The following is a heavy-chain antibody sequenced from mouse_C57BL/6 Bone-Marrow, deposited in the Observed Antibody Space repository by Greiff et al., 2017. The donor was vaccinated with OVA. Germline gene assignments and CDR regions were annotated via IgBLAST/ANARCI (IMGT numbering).Heavy chain of an antibody. CDR2: INPNNGGT. D-gene: IGHD1-1*01. Sequence: EVKLQESGPELVKPGASVKMSCKASGYTFTDYNMHWVKQSHGKSLEWIGYINPNNGGTSYNQKFKGKATLTVNKSSSTAYMELRSLTSEDSAVYYCARNLYYGSSYDWYFDVWGTGTTVTVSS. J-gene: IGHJ1*03. CDR3: ARNLYYGSSYDWYFDV. V-gene: IGHV1-22*01. CDR1: GYTFTDYN.